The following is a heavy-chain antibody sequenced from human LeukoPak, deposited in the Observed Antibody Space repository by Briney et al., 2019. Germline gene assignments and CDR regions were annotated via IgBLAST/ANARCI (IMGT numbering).Heavy chain of an antibody. J-gene: IGHJ5*02. D-gene: IGHD3-10*01. CDR2: ISSSSSTI. Sequence: GGSLRLSCAASGFTFSSYSMNWVRQAPGKGLEWVSYISSSSSTIYYADSVKGRFTISRDNAKNSLYLQMNSLRAEDTAVYYCARAGGSGSSPRNWFDPWGQGTLVTVSS. V-gene: IGHV3-48*01. CDR1: GFTFSSYS. CDR3: ARAGGSGSSPRNWFDP.